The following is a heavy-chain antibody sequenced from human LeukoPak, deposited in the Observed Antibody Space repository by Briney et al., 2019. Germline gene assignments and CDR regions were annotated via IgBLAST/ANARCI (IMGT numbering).Heavy chain of an antibody. CDR3: ARLGITRTTDQGAFDI. Sequence: GESLKISCKGSGYSFTSYWIGWVRQMPGKGLEWMGIIYPGDSDTRYSPSFQGQVTISADKSISTAYLQWSSLKASDTAMYYCARLGITRTTDQGAFDIWGQGTMVTVSS. CDR1: GYSFTSYW. D-gene: IGHD1-7*01. CDR2: IYPGDSDT. J-gene: IGHJ3*02. V-gene: IGHV5-51*01.